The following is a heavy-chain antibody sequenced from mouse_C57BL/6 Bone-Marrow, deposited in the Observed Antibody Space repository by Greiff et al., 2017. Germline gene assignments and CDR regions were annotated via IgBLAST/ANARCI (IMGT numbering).Heavy chain of an antibody. CDR2: INPYNGGT. Sequence: VQLQQSGPVLVKPGASVKMSCKASGYTFTDYYMNWVKQSHGKSLEWIGVINPYNGGTSYNQKFKGKATLTVDKSSSTAYMELNSLTSEDSAVYYCARGMITDYFDYWGQGTTLTVSS. CDR1: GYTFTDYY. J-gene: IGHJ2*01. CDR3: ARGMITDYFDY. D-gene: IGHD2-4*01. V-gene: IGHV1-19*01.